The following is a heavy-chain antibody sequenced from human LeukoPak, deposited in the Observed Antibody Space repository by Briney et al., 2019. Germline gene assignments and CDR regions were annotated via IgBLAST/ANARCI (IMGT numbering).Heavy chain of an antibody. CDR2: ISGSGGST. CDR3: ARVIRAAPGKGYFDY. J-gene: IGHJ4*02. Sequence: GGSLRLSCATSGFISSTYALSWVRQAPGKGLEWASSISGSGGSTYHADSVKGRFTISRDSSKNTLYLQMNSLRAEDTAIYYCARVIRAAPGKGYFDYWGQGTLVTVSS. D-gene: IGHD6-13*01. V-gene: IGHV3-23*01. CDR1: GFISSTYA.